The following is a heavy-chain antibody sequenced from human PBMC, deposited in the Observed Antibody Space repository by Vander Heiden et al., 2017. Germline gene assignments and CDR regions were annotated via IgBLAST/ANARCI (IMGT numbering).Heavy chain of an antibody. CDR2: IKEDGSQT. J-gene: IGHJ4*02. V-gene: IGHV3-7*01. Sequence: EVQLVESGGGLVQPGGSLRLSCAASGFTFSSYWMHWVRQAPGGGLGWVADIKEDGSQTYYVDSVRGRFTISRDNAKNSLYLQMNSLRAEDTAVYYCARAITVTPGGDYWGQGTLVTVSS. CDR1: GFTFSSYW. D-gene: IGHD4-17*01. CDR3: ARAITVTPGGDY.